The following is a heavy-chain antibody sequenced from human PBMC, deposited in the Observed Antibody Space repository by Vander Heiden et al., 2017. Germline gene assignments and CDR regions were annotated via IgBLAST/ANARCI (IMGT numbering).Heavy chain of an antibody. D-gene: IGHD3-22*01. J-gene: IGHJ3*02. CDR3: ARDEVFYYDSSGYYYGAFDI. V-gene: IGHV3-30-3*01. Sequence: QVQLVESGGGVVQPGRSLRLSCAASGFTFSSYAMHGVRQAPGKGLEWVAVISYDGSNKYYADSVKGRFTISRDNSKNTLYLQMNSLRAEDTAVYYCARDEVFYYDSSGYYYGAFDIWGQGTMVTVSS. CDR2: ISYDGSNK. CDR1: GFTFSSYA.